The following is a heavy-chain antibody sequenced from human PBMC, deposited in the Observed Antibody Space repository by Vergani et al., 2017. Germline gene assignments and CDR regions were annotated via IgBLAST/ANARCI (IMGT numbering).Heavy chain of an antibody. CDR1: GYTFTGYY. V-gene: IGHV1-2*02. J-gene: IGHJ4*02. CDR3: AREGFYDYVWGSYRLRGGYYFDY. D-gene: IGHD3-16*02. Sequence: QVQLVQSGVEVKKPGASVKVSCKASGYTFTGYYVHWVRQAPGQGLEWMGWVNPNSGGTNYAQKFQGRVTMTRDTSITTAYMEVSRLRSDDTAVYYCAREGFYDYVWGSYRLRGGYYFDYWGQGTLVTVSS. CDR2: VNPNSGGT.